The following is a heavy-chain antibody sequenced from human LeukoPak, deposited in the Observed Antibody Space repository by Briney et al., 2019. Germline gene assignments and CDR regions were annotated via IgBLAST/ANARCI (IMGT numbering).Heavy chain of an antibody. CDR3: ARDYRYYYGSGNSYAAFDI. CDR2: ISTTNIYT. D-gene: IGHD3-10*01. J-gene: IGHJ3*02. V-gene: IGHV3-11*05. Sequence: GGSLRLSCAASGFTFSDYYMSWIRQAPGKGLEWVSYISTTNIYTNYADSVKGRFTISRDNAKNSLYLQMNSLRAEDTAVYYCARDYRYYYGSGNSYAAFDIWGQGTMVTVSS. CDR1: GFTFSDYY.